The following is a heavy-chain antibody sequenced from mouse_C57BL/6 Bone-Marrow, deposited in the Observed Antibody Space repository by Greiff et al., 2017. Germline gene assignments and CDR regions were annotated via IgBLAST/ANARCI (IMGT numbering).Heavy chain of an antibody. CDR1: GYSFTGYY. CDR3: AREGVDWYFDV. D-gene: IGHD1-1*01. J-gene: IGHJ1*03. V-gene: IGHV1-42*01. CDR2: INPSTGGT. Sequence: VQLQQSGPELVKPWASVKISCKASGYSFTGYYMNWVKQSPEKSLEWIGEINPSTGGTTYNQKFKAKATLTVDKSSSTAYMQLKSLTSEDSAVYYCAREGVDWYFDVWGTGTTVTVSS.